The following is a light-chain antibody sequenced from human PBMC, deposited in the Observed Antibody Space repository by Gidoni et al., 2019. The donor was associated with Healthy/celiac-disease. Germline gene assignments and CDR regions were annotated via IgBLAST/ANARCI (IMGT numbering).Light chain of an antibody. CDR1: SSNIGAGYD. CDR2: GNS. J-gene: IGLJ1*01. Sequence: QSVLTQPPSVSGAPGQRVTISCTGRSSNIGAGYDVHWYQQLPGTAPKLLIYGNSNRPSGVPDRFSGAKSGTSASLAITGLQAEDEADYYCQSYDSSLSGLYVIGTGTKVTVL. V-gene: IGLV1-40*01. CDR3: QSYDSSLSGLYV.